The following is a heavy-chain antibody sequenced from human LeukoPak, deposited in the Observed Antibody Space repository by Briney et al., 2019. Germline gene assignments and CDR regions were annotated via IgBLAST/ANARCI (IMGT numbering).Heavy chain of an antibody. CDR2: LSHSGSS. D-gene: IGHD2-2*01. J-gene: IGHJ3*02. CDR3: ARARYANAWYAFDI. V-gene: IGHV4-59*02. CDR1: GGSVSSYY. Sequence: PSETLSLTCTVSGGSVSSYYWSWIRRPPGRGLEWTAYLSHSGSSDSNPSLTSRVTTLVDTSKYQFSLKLTSVTAADTAVYYCARARYANAWYAFDIWGHGTMVTVSS.